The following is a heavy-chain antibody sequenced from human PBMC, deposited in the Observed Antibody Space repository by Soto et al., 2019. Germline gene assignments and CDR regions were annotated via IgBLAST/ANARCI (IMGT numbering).Heavy chain of an antibody. CDR3: ARGGRITIFGVVLIDYYGMDV. CDR1: GFTFSSYA. CDR2: ISYDGSNK. V-gene: IGHV3-30-3*01. Sequence: GGSLRLSCAASGFTFSSYAMHWVRQAPGKGLEWVAVISYDGSNKYYADSVKGRFTISRDNSKNTLYLQMNSLRAEDTAVYYCARGGRITIFGVVLIDYYGMDVWGQGTTVTVSS. J-gene: IGHJ6*02. D-gene: IGHD3-3*01.